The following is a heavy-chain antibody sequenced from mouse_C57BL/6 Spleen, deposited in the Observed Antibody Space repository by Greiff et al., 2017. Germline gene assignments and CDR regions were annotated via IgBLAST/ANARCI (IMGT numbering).Heavy chain of an antibody. Sequence: QVQLQQPGAELVKPGASVKLSCKASGYTFTSYWMQWVKQRPGQGLEWIGEIDPSDSYTNYNQKFKGKATLTVATSSSTAYMQLSSLTSEDSAVYYGARTRHPYAMDYWGQGTSVTVSS. CDR1: GYTFTSYW. V-gene: IGHV1-50*01. CDR3: ARTRHPYAMDY. CDR2: IDPSDSYT. J-gene: IGHJ4*01.